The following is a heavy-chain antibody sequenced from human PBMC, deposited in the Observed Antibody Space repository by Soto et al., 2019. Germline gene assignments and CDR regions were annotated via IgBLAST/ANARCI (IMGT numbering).Heavy chain of an antibody. D-gene: IGHD2-15*01. V-gene: IGHV5-51*01. J-gene: IGHJ3*02. CDR2: IYPGDSDT. Sequence: GESLKISCKGSGYSFTSHWSGWVRQMPGKGLEWMGIIYPGDSDTRYSLSFQGQVTISADKSISTAYLQWNSLKASDTAMYYCARERKIGYCSGGSCYDAYDIWGLGTTVTVSS. CDR3: ARERKIGYCSGGSCYDAYDI. CDR1: GYSFTSHW.